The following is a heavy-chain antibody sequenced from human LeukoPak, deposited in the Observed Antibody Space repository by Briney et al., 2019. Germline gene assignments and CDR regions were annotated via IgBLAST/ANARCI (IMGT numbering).Heavy chain of an antibody. CDR3: TTDGYNYGFDY. CDR1: GFTVSSNY. V-gene: IGHV3-15*01. J-gene: IGHJ4*02. Sequence: GGSLRLSCAASGFTVSSNYMSWVRQAPGKGLEWVGRIKSKTDGGTTDYAAPVKGRFTISRDDSKNTLYLQMNSLKTEDTAVYYCTTDGYNYGFDYWGQGTLVTVSS. D-gene: IGHD5-24*01. CDR2: IKSKTDGGTT.